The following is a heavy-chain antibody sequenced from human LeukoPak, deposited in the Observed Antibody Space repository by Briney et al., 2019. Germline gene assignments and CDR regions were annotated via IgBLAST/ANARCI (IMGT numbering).Heavy chain of an antibody. J-gene: IGHJ6*02. CDR3: AREGPGGIVVVVDLYYGMDV. Sequence: GSSVKVSCKASGGTFSSYAISWVRQAPGQGLEWMGRIIPILGIANYAQKFQGRVTITADKSTSTAYMELSSLRSEDTAVYYCAREGPGGIVVVVDLYYGMDVWGQGTTVTVSS. V-gene: IGHV1-69*04. D-gene: IGHD2-15*01. CDR1: GGTFSSYA. CDR2: IIPILGIA.